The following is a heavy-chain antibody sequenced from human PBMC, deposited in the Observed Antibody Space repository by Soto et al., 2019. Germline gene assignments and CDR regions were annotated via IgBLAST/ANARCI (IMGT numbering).Heavy chain of an antibody. CDR2: ISYDGSNQ. D-gene: IGHD3-16*01. J-gene: IGHJ4*02. CDR1: GFAFSNFA. Sequence: QVQLVESGGGVVQPGRSLRLSCEASGFAFSNFALHWVRQAPAMGLESVAAISYDGSNQYYADSVKGRFTISRDNAKNTLYMQMNSLRVEDTAVYYCAREMGGGYYETFDYWGQGTLVTVSS. CDR3: AREMGGGYYETFDY. V-gene: IGHV3-30-3*01.